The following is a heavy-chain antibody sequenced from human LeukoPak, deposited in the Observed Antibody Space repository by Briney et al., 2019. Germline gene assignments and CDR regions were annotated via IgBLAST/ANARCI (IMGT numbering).Heavy chain of an antibody. CDR1: GFTFSSYG. CDR2: IWYDGSNK. V-gene: IGHV3-33*01. Sequence: PGRSLRLSCAASGFTFSSYGMHWVRQAPGKGLEWVAIIWYDGSNKYYADSVKGRFTISRDNSKNTLYLLMNSLRAEDTAVYYCASGPAGTHFDYWGQGALVTVSS. D-gene: IGHD6-13*01. J-gene: IGHJ4*02. CDR3: ASGPAGTHFDY.